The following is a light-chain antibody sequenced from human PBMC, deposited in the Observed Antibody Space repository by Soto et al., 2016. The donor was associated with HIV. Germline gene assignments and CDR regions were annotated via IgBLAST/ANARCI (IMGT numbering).Light chain of an antibody. CDR3: QQANSFPHT. CDR2: RAS. Sequence: DIQMTQSPSTLSASVGDRVTITCRASQSINIWLAWYQKKPGKAPKLMIFRASNLETGVPSRFSGSGSGTEFNPTISSLQPEDFATYYCQQANSFPHTFGGGTKVEIK. CDR1: QSINIW. V-gene: IGKV1-5*03. J-gene: IGKJ4*01.